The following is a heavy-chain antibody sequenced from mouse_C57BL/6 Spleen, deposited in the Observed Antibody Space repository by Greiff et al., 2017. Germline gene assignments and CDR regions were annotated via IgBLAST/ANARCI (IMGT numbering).Heavy chain of an antibody. Sequence: EVQRVESGGGLVQPGGSLKLSCAASGFTFSDYYMYWVRQTPEKRLEWVAYISNGGGSTYYPDTVKGRFTISRDNAKNTLYLQMIRLKSEDTAMYYCARHRDGYYGPFDYWGQGTTLTVSS. CDR2: ISNGGGST. CDR1: GFTFSDYY. D-gene: IGHD1-1*01. J-gene: IGHJ2*01. V-gene: IGHV5-12*01. CDR3: ARHRDGYYGPFDY.